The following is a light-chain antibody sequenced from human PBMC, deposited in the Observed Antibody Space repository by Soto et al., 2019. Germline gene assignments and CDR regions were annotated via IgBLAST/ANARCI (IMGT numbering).Light chain of an antibody. Sequence: DIQMTQSPSSLSASVGDRITITCRTSKGSSNYLAWYQQKPGRVPKLLIYAASTLQSGVPSRFSGSGSGTDFTLTISSLQPEDVGTFYCQKYNSAPWTFGQGTKVEIK. CDR3: QKYNSAPWT. CDR2: AAS. V-gene: IGKV1-27*01. CDR1: KGSSNY. J-gene: IGKJ1*01.